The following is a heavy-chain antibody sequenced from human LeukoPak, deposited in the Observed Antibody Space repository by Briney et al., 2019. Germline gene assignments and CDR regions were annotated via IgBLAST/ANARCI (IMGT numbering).Heavy chain of an antibody. D-gene: IGHD5-18*01. CDR2: IIPVLNIT. CDR1: GGTFSSSA. V-gene: IGHV1-69*04. J-gene: IGHJ6*02. CDR3: ARDQGLTAPPPYGLDV. Sequence: SVKVSCKTSGGTFSSSAITWVRQAPGQGLEWMGRIIPVLNITRYTQKFQGRVTITADTSTSTVYMELSSLRSEETAAYYCARDQGLTAPPPYGLDVWGQGTTVIVSS.